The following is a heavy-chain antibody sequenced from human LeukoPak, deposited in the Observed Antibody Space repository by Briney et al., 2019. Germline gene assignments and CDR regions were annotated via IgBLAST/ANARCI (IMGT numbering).Heavy chain of an antibody. CDR1: GFTFSSYA. CDR3: AKARRSGCSSTSCYPFDY. CDR2: ISSSGGST. V-gene: IGHV3-23*01. D-gene: IGHD2-2*01. J-gene: IGHJ4*02. Sequence: GGSLRLSCAASGFTFSSYAMSWVRQAPGKGLEWVSSISSSGGSTHYADSVKGRFTISRDNSKNTLNLQMNSLRDEDTAVYYCAKARRSGCSSTSCYPFDYWGQGTLVTVSS.